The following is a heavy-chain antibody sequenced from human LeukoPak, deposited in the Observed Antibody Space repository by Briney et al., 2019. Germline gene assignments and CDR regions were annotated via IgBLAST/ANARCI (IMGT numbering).Heavy chain of an antibody. J-gene: IGHJ6*02. V-gene: IGHV1-3*01. D-gene: IGHD2-2*02. Sequence: GASVKVSCKASGYTFTSYAMHWVRQAPGQRLEWMGWINAGNGNTKYSQKFQGRVTITRDTSTSTVYMELSSLRSEDTAVYYCARDSLVVDTRYYGMDVWGQGTTVTVSS. CDR1: GYTFTSYA. CDR2: INAGNGNT. CDR3: ARDSLVVDTRYYGMDV.